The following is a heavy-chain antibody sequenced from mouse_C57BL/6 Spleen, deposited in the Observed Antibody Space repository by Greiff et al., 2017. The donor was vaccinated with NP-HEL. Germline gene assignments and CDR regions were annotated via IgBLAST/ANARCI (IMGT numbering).Heavy chain of an antibody. CDR2: IYPGDGDT. V-gene: IGHV1-82*01. D-gene: IGHD1-1*01. Sequence: QVQLQQSGPELVKPGASVKISCKASGYAFSSSWMNWVKQRPGKGLEWIGRIYPGDGDTNYNGKFKGKATLTADKSSSTAYMQLSSLTSEDSAVYFCAREDYYYGSSRGFAYWGQGTLVTVSA. CDR3: AREDYYYGSSRGFAY. CDR1: GYAFSSSW. J-gene: IGHJ3*01.